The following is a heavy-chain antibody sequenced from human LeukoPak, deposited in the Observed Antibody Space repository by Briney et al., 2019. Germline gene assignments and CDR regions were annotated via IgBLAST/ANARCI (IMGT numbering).Heavy chain of an antibody. J-gene: IGHJ5*02. CDR1: GFTFSDYY. CDR2: IGSSGSTI. D-gene: IGHD2-15*01. CDR3: VRDRVMEAADWFDP. Sequence: GGSLRLSCAASGFTFSDYYMSWIRQAPGKGLEWVSYIGSSGSTIFYADSVKGRFTISRDNAKNSLYLQMNSLRAEDTAIYYCVRDRVMEAADWFDPWGQGTLVTVSS. V-gene: IGHV3-11*01.